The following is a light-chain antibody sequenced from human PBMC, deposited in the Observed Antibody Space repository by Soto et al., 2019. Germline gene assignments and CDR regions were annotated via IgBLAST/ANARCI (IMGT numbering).Light chain of an antibody. CDR3: SSYVSRSTLV. CDR2: DVR. J-gene: IGLJ1*01. V-gene: IGLV2-14*01. Sequence: QSALTQPASVSGSPGQSITISCTGTSNDIGAYNYVSWYQQHPGKAPKLMIYDVRNRPSGVSNRFSGSKSGNTASLTISGLHTEDEADYYCSSYVSRSTLVFGTGTKLTVL. CDR1: SNDIGAYNY.